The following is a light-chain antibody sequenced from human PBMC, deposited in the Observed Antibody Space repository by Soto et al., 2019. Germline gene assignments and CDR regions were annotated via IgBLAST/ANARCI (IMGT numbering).Light chain of an antibody. CDR3: RQHNSFTIT. J-gene: IGKJ5*01. Sequence: DIQITQSPSSLSASVGDRVTITCRASQGISSWLAWYQQKPGKAPKTLIYAASTLQTGVPSRFSGSGSGTEFTLTISSLQPEDSATYYCRQHNSFTITFGQGTRLEI. CDR1: QGISSW. V-gene: IGKV1D-16*01. CDR2: AAS.